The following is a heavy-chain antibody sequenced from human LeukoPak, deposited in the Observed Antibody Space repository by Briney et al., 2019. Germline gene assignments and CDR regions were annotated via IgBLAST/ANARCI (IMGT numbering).Heavy chain of an antibody. CDR1: RHTFTSYY. Sequence: GASVKVSCKASRHTFTSYYMHWVRQAPGQGVEWMGIINPSGGSTSYAQKIQGRVTMTRETSTSTVYMELSSLRSEDTAVYYCARAGVWFDPWGQGTLVTVSS. CDR2: INPSGGST. V-gene: IGHV1-46*01. D-gene: IGHD3-10*01. CDR3: ARAGVWFDP. J-gene: IGHJ5*02.